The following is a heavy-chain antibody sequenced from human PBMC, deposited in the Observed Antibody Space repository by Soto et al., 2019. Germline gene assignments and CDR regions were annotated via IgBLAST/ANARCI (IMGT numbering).Heavy chain of an antibody. J-gene: IGHJ4*02. D-gene: IGHD2-21*02. CDR3: ARDLDIVVVTGFDY. Sequence: PGGSLRLSCEASGFTISECSMNWVRQAPGKGLEWLAYITIRTGNVLYADSVKGRFTISRDNAKNSLYLQMNSLRAEDTAVYYCARDLDIVVVTGFDYWGQGTLVTVSS. CDR2: ITIRTGNV. CDR1: GFTISECS. V-gene: IGHV3-48*01.